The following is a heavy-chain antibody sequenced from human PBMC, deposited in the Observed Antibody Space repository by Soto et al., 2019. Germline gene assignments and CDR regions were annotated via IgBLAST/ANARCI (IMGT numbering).Heavy chain of an antibody. CDR1: GGSTSSYY. V-gene: IGHV4-59*01. Sequence: SETLSLTCTVSGGSTSSYYWSWIRQPPGKGLEWIGYIYYSGSTNYNPSLKSRVTISVDTSKNQFSLKLSSVTAADTAVYYCARVIEYYDFWGGSKYSWFDPWGQGTLVTVSS. CDR2: IYYSGST. D-gene: IGHD3-3*01. J-gene: IGHJ5*02. CDR3: ARVIEYYDFWGGSKYSWFDP.